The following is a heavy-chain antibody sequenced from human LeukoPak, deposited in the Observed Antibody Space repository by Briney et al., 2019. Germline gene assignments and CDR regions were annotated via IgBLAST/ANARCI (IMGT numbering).Heavy chain of an antibody. CDR2: IYYSGST. Sequence: PSETLSLTCTVSGGSISSYYWSWIRQPPGKGLEWIGYIYYSGSTNYNSSLKSRVTISVDTSKNQFSLKLSSVTAADTAVYYCARLNYAAEWSLDYWGQGTLVTVSP. V-gene: IGHV4-59*08. CDR1: GGSISSYY. J-gene: IGHJ4*02. D-gene: IGHD3-3*01. CDR3: ARLNYAAEWSLDY.